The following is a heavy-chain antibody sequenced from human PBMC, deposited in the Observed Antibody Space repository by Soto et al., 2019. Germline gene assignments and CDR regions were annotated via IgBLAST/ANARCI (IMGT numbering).Heavy chain of an antibody. CDR1: GGSISSSSYY. V-gene: IGHV4-39*01. D-gene: IGHD2-15*01. CDR2: IYYSGST. J-gene: IGHJ4*02. CDR3: ASLGREYCSGGSCYSAYYFDY. Sequence: QLQLQESGPGLVKPSETLSLTCTVSGGSISSSSYYWGWIRQPPGKGLEWIGSIYYSGSTYYNPSLKSRVTISVDTSKNQCSPKLSSVTAADTAVYYCASLGREYCSGGSCYSAYYFDYWGQGTLVTVSS.